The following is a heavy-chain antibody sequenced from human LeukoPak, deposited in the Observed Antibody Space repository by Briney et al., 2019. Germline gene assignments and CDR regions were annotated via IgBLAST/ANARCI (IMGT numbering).Heavy chain of an antibody. CDR3: ARDRAYGDSFFDY. CDR2: IYYSGST. V-gene: IGHV4-59*01. D-gene: IGHD4-17*01. Sequence: SETLSLTCTVSGGSISSYYWSWIRQPPGKGLEWIGYIYYSGSTNYNPSLKSRVTISVGTSKNQFSLKLISVTAADTAVYYCARDRAYGDSFFDYWGQEALVTVSS. CDR1: GGSISSYY. J-gene: IGHJ4*02.